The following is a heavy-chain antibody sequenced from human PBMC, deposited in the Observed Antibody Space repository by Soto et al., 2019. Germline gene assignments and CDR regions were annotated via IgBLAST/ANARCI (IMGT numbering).Heavy chain of an antibody. CDR1: GFSLSTGGVG. CDR3: ARGDSTGYYPY. CDR2: IYWDDAK. D-gene: IGHD3-22*01. Sequence: QITLKESGPTLVKPTQTLTLTCTFSGFSLSTGGVGVGWIRQPPGKALEWLALIYWDDAKRYSPSVKSRLTITKDTSKNQVVLTMTNRDPVDTATYYCARGDSTGYYPYWGPGTLVTVSS. J-gene: IGHJ4*02. V-gene: IGHV2-5*02.